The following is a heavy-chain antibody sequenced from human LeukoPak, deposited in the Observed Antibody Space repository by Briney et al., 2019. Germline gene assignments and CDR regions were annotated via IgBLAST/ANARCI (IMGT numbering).Heavy chain of an antibody. CDR2: IRSKAYGGTT. D-gene: IGHD2-15*01. Sequence: PGGSLRLSCAASGFTFSNAWMSWVRQAPGKGLEWVGFIRSKAYGGTTEYAASVKGRFTISRDDSESIAYLEMNSLKSEDTAVYYCTRETTPYYWGQGTLVTVSS. CDR3: TRETTPYY. J-gene: IGHJ4*02. V-gene: IGHV3-49*04. CDR1: GFTFSNAW.